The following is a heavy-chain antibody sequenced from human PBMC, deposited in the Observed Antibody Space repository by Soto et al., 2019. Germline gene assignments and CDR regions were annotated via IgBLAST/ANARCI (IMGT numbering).Heavy chain of an antibody. D-gene: IGHD6-13*01. J-gene: IGHJ4*02. CDR2: ISYSGGGT. V-gene: IGHV3-23*01. Sequence: EVQLLESGGGLVQPGGSLRLSCAAPGFTFSSYAMTWVRQAPGKGLDWVSAISYSGGGTYYAGSVKGRFTISRDNSKNTLYLQMSSLRAEDTAVYYCARLGGDSNTDYWGPGALVTVSS. CDR1: GFTFSSYA. CDR3: ARLGGDSNTDY.